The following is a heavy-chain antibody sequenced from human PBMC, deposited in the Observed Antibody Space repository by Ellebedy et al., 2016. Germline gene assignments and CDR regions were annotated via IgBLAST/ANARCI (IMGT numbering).Heavy chain of an antibody. CDR3: ARVKPYSSSWYHLVYYGMDV. D-gene: IGHD6-13*01. CDR2: IYHSGST. CDR1: GGSISSVGYS. J-gene: IGHJ6*02. Sequence: SETLSLXXAVSGGSISSVGYSWSWIRQPPGKGLEWIGYIYHSGSTYYNPSLKSRVTISVDRSKNQFSLKLSSVTAADTAVYYCARVKPYSSSWYHLVYYGMDVWGQGTTVTVSS. V-gene: IGHV4-30-2*01.